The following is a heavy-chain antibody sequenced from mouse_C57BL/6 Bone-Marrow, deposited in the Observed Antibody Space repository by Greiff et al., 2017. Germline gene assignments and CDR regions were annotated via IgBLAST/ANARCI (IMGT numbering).Heavy chain of an antibody. CDR1: GYTFTDYY. V-gene: IGHV1-75*01. J-gene: IGHJ1*03. Sequence: QVQLKESGPELVKPGASLKISCKASGYTFTDYYINWVKQRPGQGLEWIGWIFPGSGSTYYNEKFKGKATLTLDKSSSTAYMLLSSLTSEDSAVYFCARLIYYYGSSYWYFDVWGTGTTVTVAS. D-gene: IGHD1-1*01. CDR3: ARLIYYYGSSYWYFDV. CDR2: IFPGSGST.